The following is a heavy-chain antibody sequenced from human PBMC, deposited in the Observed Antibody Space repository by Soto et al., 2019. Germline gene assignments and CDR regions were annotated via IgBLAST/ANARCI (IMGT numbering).Heavy chain of an antibody. CDR3: ARDEGLGVNYYYYGVDV. Sequence: GGSLRLSCAASGFPISSYGMHWVRPAPGKGLEWVAVIWYDGSNKYYADSVKGRFTIFRDNSKNTLYLQMNSLRAEDTAVYYCARDEGLGVNYYYYGVDVWGQGTTVTVSS. V-gene: IGHV3-33*01. D-gene: IGHD3-10*01. CDR2: IWYDGSNK. CDR1: GFPISSYG. J-gene: IGHJ6*02.